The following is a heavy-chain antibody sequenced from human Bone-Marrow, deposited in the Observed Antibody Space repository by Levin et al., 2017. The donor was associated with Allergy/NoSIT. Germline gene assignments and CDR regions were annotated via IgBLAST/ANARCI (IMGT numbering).Heavy chain of an antibody. CDR2: ISYDGVNI. CDR1: GFTFSSYA. Sequence: GGSLRLSCAASGFTFSSYAMHWVRQAPGKGLEWVAVISYDGVNIYYAHSVKGRFSISRDNSKNTLYLQMNSLRAEDTAVYYCASAGYYERSNDLPNYYYGMDVWGQGTTVTVSS. V-gene: IGHV3-30*04. D-gene: IGHD3-22*01. J-gene: IGHJ6*02. CDR3: ASAGYYERSNDLPNYYYGMDV.